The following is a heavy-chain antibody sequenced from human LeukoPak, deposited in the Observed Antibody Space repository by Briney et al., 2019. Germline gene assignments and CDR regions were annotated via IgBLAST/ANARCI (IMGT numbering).Heavy chain of an antibody. CDR3: AKRGVVIRVILVGFHREANYFDS. CDR2: IVATYEGT. J-gene: IGHJ4*02. Sequence: PGGSLRLSCAASGFTFSAYAMMWVRQAPGKGLEWVSSIVATYEGTFYADSVKGRFTISRDNSKNTLYLQMNSLRAEDTAVYFCAKRGVVIRVILVGFHREANYFDSWGQGALVTVSS. V-gene: IGHV3-23*01. CDR1: GFTFSAYA. D-gene: IGHD3-10*01.